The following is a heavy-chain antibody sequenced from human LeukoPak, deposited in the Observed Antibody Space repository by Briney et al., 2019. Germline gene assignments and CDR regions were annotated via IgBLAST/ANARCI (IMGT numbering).Heavy chain of an antibody. CDR2: IHYSGNT. CDR1: GVSISSSNSY. D-gene: IGHD3/OR15-3a*01. V-gene: IGHV4-39*01. J-gene: IGHJ1*01. CDR3: ARQTGSGLFILP. Sequence: NTSETLSLTCTVSGVSISSSNSYWGWIRQPPGKGLEWIGSIHYSGNTYYNASLKSQVSISIDTSKNQFFLRLTSVTAADTAVYYCARQTGSGLFILPGGQGTLVTVSS.